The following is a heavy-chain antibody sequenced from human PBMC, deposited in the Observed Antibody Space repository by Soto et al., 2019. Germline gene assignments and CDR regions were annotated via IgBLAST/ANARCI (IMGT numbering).Heavy chain of an antibody. Sequence: TLSLTCTVSNGSVSSGTYSWSWVRQPPGEGLEWIGYIYYSGTTYYTPSLKSRLTMSMDRANDHFSLNLTSVTAADTAVYFCARGHYYYGMDVWGQGITVTVSS. CDR1: NGSVSSGTYS. J-gene: IGHJ6*02. CDR3: ARGHYYYGMDV. V-gene: IGHV4-30-2*01. CDR2: IYYSGTT.